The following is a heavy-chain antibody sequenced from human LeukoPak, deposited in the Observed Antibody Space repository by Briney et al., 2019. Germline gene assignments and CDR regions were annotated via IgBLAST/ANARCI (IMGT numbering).Heavy chain of an antibody. Sequence: GGFLRLSCAASGFTFSSYAMSWVRQAPGKGLEWVSAISGSGGSTYYADSVKGRFTISRDNSKNTLYLQMNSLRAEDTAVYYCAKGDDFWSGYYSFDYWGQGTLVTVSS. CDR3: AKGDDFWSGYYSFDY. CDR1: GFTFSSYA. CDR2: ISGSGGST. V-gene: IGHV3-23*01. D-gene: IGHD3-3*01. J-gene: IGHJ4*02.